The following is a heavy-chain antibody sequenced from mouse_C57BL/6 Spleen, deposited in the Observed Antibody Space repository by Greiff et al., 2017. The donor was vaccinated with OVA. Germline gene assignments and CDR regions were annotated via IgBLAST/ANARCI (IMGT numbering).Heavy chain of an antibody. V-gene: IGHV1-55*01. D-gene: IGHD1-1*01. Sequence: VQLQQSGAELVKPGASVKMSCKASGYTFTSYWITWVKQRPGQGLEWIGDIYPGSGSTNYNEKFKSKATLTVDTSSSTAYMQLSSLTSEDSAVYYCARRDYYGSSPYAMDYWGQGTSVTVSS. CDR3: ARRDYYGSSPYAMDY. CDR2: IYPGSGST. CDR1: GYTFTSYW. J-gene: IGHJ4*01.